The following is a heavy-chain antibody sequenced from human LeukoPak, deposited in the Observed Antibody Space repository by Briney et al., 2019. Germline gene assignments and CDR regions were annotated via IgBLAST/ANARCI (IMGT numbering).Heavy chain of an antibody. D-gene: IGHD6-6*01. V-gene: IGHV4-59*01. J-gene: IGHJ4*02. CDR3: ARASAARHFDY. Sequence: SETLSLPCTVSGGPISSYHWSWMPDSPGKGLVGIGYMYCSGSTNYNPSLKSRVTISVDTSQNQFSLKLSSVTAADTAVYYCARASAARHFDYWGQGTLVTVSS. CDR2: MYCSGST. CDR1: GGPISSYH.